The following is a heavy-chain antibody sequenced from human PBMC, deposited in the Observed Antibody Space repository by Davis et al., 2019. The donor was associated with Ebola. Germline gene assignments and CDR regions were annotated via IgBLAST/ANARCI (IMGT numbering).Heavy chain of an antibody. V-gene: IGHV4-59*12. CDR1: GGSISSYY. CDR3: ARAVGRGAWFDP. J-gene: IGHJ5*02. Sequence: SETLSLTCTVSGGSISSYYWSWIRQPPGKGLEWIGYIYYSGSTNYNPSLKSRVTISVDTSKNKFSLKLSSVTAADTAVYYCARAVGRGAWFDPWGQGTLVTVSS. D-gene: IGHD3-10*01. CDR2: IYYSGST.